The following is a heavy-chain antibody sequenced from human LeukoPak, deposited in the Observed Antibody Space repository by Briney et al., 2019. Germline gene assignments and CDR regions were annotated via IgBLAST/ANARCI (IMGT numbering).Heavy chain of an antibody. D-gene: IGHD5-12*01. CDR2: IYYSGST. CDR3: ARVSGYDYRSYWYFDL. Sequence: SETLSLTCTVSGGSISSSSYYWGWIRQPPGKGLEWIGSIYYSGSTYYNPSLKSRVTISVDTSKNQFSLKLSSVTAADTAVYYCARVSGYDYRSYWYFDLWGRGTLVTVSS. V-gene: IGHV4-39*07. J-gene: IGHJ2*01. CDR1: GGSISSSSYY.